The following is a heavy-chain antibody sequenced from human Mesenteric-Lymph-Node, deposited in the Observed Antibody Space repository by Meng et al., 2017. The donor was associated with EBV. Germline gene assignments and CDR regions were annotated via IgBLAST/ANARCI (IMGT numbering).Heavy chain of an antibody. CDR3: ARVARGSTQRGAFDY. CDR1: GYTFTGYY. Sequence: QGEVVRLGAGVKKPGASVKVSCKSSGYTFTGYYMHWVRQAPGQGLEWMGWINPNSGGTNYAQKFQGWVTMTRDTSISTAYMELSRLRSDDTAVYYCARVARGSTQRGAFDYWGQGTLVTVSS. J-gene: IGHJ4*02. D-gene: IGHD6-13*01. CDR2: INPNSGGT. V-gene: IGHV1-2*04.